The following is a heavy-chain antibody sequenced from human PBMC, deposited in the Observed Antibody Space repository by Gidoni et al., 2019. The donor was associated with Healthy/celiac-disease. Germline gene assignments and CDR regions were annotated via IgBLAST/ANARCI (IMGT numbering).Heavy chain of an antibody. V-gene: IGHV3-7*03. Sequence: LVQPGGSLRLSCAASGFTFSSYWMSWVRQAPGKGLEWVANIKQDGSEKYYVDSVKGRFTISRDNAKNSLYLQMNSLRAEDTAVYYCASLYYYYYMDVWGKGTTVTVSS. CDR3: ASLYYYYYMDV. J-gene: IGHJ6*03. CDR1: GFTFSSYW. CDR2: IKQDGSEK.